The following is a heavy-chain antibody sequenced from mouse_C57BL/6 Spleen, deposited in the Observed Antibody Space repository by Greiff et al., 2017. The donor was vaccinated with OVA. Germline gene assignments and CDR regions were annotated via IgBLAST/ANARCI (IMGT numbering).Heavy chain of an antibody. CDR3: ARDRGTENYFDY. CDR1: GFTFSSYA. Sequence: EVKVVESGGGLVKPGGSLKLSCAASGFTFSSYAMSWVRQTPEKRLEWVATISDGGSYTYYPDNVKGRFTISRDNAKNNLYLQMSHLKSEDTAIYYCARDRGTENYFDYWGQGTTLTVSS. V-gene: IGHV5-4*01. CDR2: ISDGGSYT. J-gene: IGHJ2*01. D-gene: IGHD2-14*01.